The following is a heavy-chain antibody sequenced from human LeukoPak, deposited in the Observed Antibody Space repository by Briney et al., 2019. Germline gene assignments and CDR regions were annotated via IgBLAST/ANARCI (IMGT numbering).Heavy chain of an antibody. J-gene: IGHJ5*02. Sequence: PSETLSLTCAVSGGSISSGGCFWSWIRQPPGKGLEWIGYIYHSGSTYYNPSLKSRVTISVDRSKNQFSLKLSSVTAADTAVYYCARLQYGSGSYYTPWFDPWGQGTLVTVSS. CDR2: IYHSGST. CDR3: ARLQYGSGSYYTPWFDP. D-gene: IGHD3-10*01. V-gene: IGHV4-30-2*01. CDR1: GGSISSGGCF.